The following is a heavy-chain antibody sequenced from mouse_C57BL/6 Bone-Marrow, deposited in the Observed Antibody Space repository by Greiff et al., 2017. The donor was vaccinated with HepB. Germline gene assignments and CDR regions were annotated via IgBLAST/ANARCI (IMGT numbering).Heavy chain of an antibody. D-gene: IGHD4-1*01. CDR3: ASRAWEQAY. V-gene: IGHV5-17*01. CDR2: ISRGSSTI. CDR1: GFTFSDYG. Sequence: EVLLVESGGGLVKPGGSLKLSCAASGFTFSDYGMHWVRQAPEKGLEWVAYISRGSSTIYYADTVKGRFTISRDKAKNTLFLQMTSLTSEDTAMYYCASRAWEQAYWGQGTLVTVSA. J-gene: IGHJ3*01.